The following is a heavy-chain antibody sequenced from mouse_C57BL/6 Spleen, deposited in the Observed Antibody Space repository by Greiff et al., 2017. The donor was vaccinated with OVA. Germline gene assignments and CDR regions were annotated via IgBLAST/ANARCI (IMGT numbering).Heavy chain of an antibody. V-gene: IGHV1-58*01. D-gene: IGHD1-1*01. J-gene: IGHJ3*01. Sequence: SGAELVRPGSSVKMSCKTSGYTFTSYGINWVKQRPGQGLEWIGYTYIGNGYTEYNEKFKGKATLTSDTSSSTAYMQLSSLTSEDSAIYFCARPYYYGSSPAWFAYWGQGTLVTVSA. CDR3: ARPYYYGSSPAWFAY. CDR2: TYIGNGYT. CDR1: GYTFTSYG.